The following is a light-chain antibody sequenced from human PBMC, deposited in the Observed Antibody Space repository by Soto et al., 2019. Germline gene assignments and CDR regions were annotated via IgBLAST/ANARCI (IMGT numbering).Light chain of an antibody. CDR2: EVS. CDR3: SSYAGRSTVV. J-gene: IGLJ2*01. Sequence: QSALTQPPSVSGSPGQSVTISCTGTSSDVGSYNRVSWYQQPPGTAPKLMIYEVSNRPSGVPDRFSGSKSGNTASLTISGLQAEDEADYCCSSYAGRSTVVFGGGTQLTVL. CDR1: SSDVGSYNR. V-gene: IGLV2-18*02.